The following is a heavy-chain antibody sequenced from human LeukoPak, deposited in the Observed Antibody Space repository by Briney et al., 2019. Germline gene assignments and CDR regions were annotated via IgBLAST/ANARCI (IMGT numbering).Heavy chain of an antibody. CDR3: ARQGYADFSSRPFDY. CDR1: GGSIINSGYY. CDR2: VYYSGNT. V-gene: IGHV4-39*01. D-gene: IGHD4-17*01. Sequence: PSETLSLTCTVSGGSIINSGYYWGWIRQPPGKGLEWIGSVYYSGNTYYNPSLKSRATISVDTSKNQFSLKLRSVTAADTAMYYCARQGYADFSSRPFDYWGQGTLVTVSS. J-gene: IGHJ4*02.